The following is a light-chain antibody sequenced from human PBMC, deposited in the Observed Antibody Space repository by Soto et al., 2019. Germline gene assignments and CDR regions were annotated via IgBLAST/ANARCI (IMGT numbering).Light chain of an antibody. CDR2: WAS. Sequence: DIVMTQSPDSLAVSLGERATINCKSSQSVFYSSNNKNYLAWYQQKPGQPPKLLINWASTRASGVPDRFSGSGSGTDFTLTISSLQAEDVAVYYCQQYYNTPFTFGPGTKVDIK. CDR1: QSVFYSSNNKNY. V-gene: IGKV4-1*01. J-gene: IGKJ3*01. CDR3: QQYYNTPFT.